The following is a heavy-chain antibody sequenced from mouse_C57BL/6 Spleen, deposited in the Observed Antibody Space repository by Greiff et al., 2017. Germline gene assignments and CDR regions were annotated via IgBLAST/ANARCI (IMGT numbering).Heavy chain of an antibody. D-gene: IGHD2-3*01. V-gene: IGHV1-53*01. CDR3: AIGGYWWYFDV. J-gene: IGHJ1*03. Sequence: QVQLQQPGTELVKPGASVKLSCKASGYTFTSYWMHWVKQRPGQGLEWIGNINPSNGGTNYNEKFKSKATLTVDKSSSTAYMQLSSLTSEDAEVYYFAIGGYWWYFDVWGTGTTVTVSA. CDR2: INPSNGGT. CDR1: GYTFTSYW.